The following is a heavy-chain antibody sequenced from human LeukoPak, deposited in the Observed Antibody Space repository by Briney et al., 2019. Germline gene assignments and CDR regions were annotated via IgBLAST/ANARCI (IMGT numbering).Heavy chain of an antibody. J-gene: IGHJ4*02. V-gene: IGHV1-18*04. Sequence: ASVKVSCKASGYTFTGYYMHWVRQAPGQGLEWMGRINPNNGNTNYAQKLQGRVTMTTDISTSTAYMELRSLRSDDTAVYYCARDPRGTGTTDYWGQGTLVTVSS. CDR1: GYTFTGYY. CDR3: ARDPRGTGTTDY. D-gene: IGHD1-7*01. CDR2: INPNNGNT.